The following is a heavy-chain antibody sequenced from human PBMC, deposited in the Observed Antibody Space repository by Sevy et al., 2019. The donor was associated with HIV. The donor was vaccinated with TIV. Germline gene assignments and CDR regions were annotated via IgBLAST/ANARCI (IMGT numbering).Heavy chain of an antibody. V-gene: IGHV3-48*02. D-gene: IGHD5-18*01. Sequence: GGSLRLSCAASGFTFSSYSMNWVRQAPGKGLEWVSYISSSSSTIYYADSVKGRFTISRDNAKNALYLQMNSLRDEDTAVYYCARDMDTAMGLGDAFDIWGQGTMVTVSS. CDR3: ARDMDTAMGLGDAFDI. J-gene: IGHJ3*02. CDR2: ISSSSSTI. CDR1: GFTFSSYS.